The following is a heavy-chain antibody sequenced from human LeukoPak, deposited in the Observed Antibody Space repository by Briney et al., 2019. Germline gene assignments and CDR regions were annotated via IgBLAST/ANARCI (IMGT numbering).Heavy chain of an antibody. D-gene: IGHD2/OR15-2a*01. CDR3: ARDFVDAFDI. Sequence: PSETLSLTCAVYGGSFSGYYWSWIRQPPGKGLEWIGEINHSGSTNYNPSLKSRVTISVGTSKNQFSLKLSSVTAADTAVYYCARDFVDAFDIWGQGTMVTVSS. CDR1: GGSFSGYY. J-gene: IGHJ3*02. CDR2: INHSGST. V-gene: IGHV4-34*01.